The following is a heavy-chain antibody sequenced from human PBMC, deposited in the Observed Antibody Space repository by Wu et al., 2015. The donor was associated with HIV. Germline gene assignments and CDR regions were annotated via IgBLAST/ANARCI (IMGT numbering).Heavy chain of an antibody. CDR1: GGSFSGYHYTGSFSDYY. Sequence: QVQLQQWGAGLLKPSETLSLTCAVYGGSFSGYHYTGSFSDYYGSWIRQPPGKGLEWIGEINHNGITNYNPSLKSRVTISLDTSKNQFSLNLSSVTAADTAVYYCARGRVTIFGVVIKDSYYYMDVWGKGTTVTVSS. J-gene: IGHJ6*03. V-gene: IGHV4-34*02. D-gene: IGHD3-3*01. CDR3: ARGRVTIFGVVIKDSYYYMDV. CDR2: INHNGIT.